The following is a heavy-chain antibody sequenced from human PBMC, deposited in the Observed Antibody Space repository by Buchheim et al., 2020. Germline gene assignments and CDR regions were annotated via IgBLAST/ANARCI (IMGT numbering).Heavy chain of an antibody. D-gene: IGHD3-22*01. J-gene: IGHJ1*01. CDR1: GFTFSNVW. Sequence: EVQLVESGGGLVKPGGSLRLSCAASGFTFSNVWMSWVRQAPGKGLEWVGRIKVKTEGGTTDYAAPVKGRFTISRDDSKNTLYLQMNSLKTEDTAVYYCTTVWSYYYDNSDSDERYFQHWGQGTL. V-gene: IGHV3-15*01. CDR2: IKVKTEGGTT. CDR3: TTVWSYYYDNSDSDERYFQH.